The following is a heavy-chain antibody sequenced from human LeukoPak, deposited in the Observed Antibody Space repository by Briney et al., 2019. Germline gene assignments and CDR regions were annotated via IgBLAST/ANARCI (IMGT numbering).Heavy chain of an antibody. CDR2: IHYSGST. D-gene: IGHD3-9*01. Sequence: SETLSLTCAVYGGSFSSYYWSWIRQPPGKGLEWIGYIHYSGSTNYKASLKSRVSISVDTSKNQFSLKLSSVTAADTAVYYCARLTGYSSESWFDPWGQGTLVTVSS. J-gene: IGHJ5*02. V-gene: IGHV4-59*01. CDR3: ARLTGYSSESWFDP. CDR1: GGSFSSYY.